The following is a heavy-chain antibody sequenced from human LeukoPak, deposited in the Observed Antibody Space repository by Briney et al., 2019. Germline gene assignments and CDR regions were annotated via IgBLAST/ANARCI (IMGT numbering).Heavy chain of an antibody. J-gene: IGHJ5*02. CDR1: GYTFTGYY. CDR2: INPNSGGT. CDR3: ARARYSSGWYRVDP. V-gene: IGHV1-2*02. D-gene: IGHD6-19*01. Sequence: ASVKVSCKASGYTFTGYYMHWARQAPGQGLEWMGWINPNSGGTNYAQKFQGRVTMTRDTSISTAYMELSRLRSDDTAVYYCARARYSSGWYRVDPWGQGTLVTVSS.